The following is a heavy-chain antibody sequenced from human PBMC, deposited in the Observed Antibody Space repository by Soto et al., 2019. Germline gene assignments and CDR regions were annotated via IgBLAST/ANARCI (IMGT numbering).Heavy chain of an antibody. Sequence: RASVKVSCKASGDTFTDYYIHWVRQAPGQGLEWMGTVNPSGGHTTYAQHFLGRVTMTRDTSTSTLYMELTSLTSDDTAIYYCARGGHVVVVTAALDYWGQGTLVTVSS. CDR3: ARGGHVVVVTAALDY. CDR1: GDTFTDYY. V-gene: IGHV1-46*01. J-gene: IGHJ4*02. CDR2: VNPSGGHT. D-gene: IGHD2-21*02.